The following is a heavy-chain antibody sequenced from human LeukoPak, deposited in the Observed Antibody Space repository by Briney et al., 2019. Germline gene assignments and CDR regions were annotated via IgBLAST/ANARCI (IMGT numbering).Heavy chain of an antibody. Sequence: GGSLRLSCAASGFTFSSYSMNWVRQAPGKGLEWVSYISSSSSTVYYADSVKGRFTISRDNAKNSLYLQMNSLRAEDTAVYYCARDLSWIVGAIGAFDIWGQGTMVTVSS. CDR1: GFTFSSYS. V-gene: IGHV3-48*01. J-gene: IGHJ3*02. CDR2: ISSSSSTV. D-gene: IGHD1-26*01. CDR3: ARDLSWIVGAIGAFDI.